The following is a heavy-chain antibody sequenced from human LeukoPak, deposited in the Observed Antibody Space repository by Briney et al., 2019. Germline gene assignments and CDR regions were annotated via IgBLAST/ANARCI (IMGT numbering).Heavy chain of an antibody. Sequence: SETLSLTCTVSGGSISSSSYYWGWIRQPPGKGLEWIGIIHYRGNTYYNPSLKSRVAISVDTSKNQFSLKLSSVTAADTAVYYCASRKLGNDYWGQGTLVTVSS. CDR3: ASRKLGNDY. CDR1: GGSISSSSYY. CDR2: IHYRGNT. J-gene: IGHJ4*02. V-gene: IGHV4-39*07. D-gene: IGHD7-27*01.